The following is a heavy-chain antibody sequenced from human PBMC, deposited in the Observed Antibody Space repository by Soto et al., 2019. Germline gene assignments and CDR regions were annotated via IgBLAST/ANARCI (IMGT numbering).Heavy chain of an antibody. D-gene: IGHD3-10*01. CDR2: IYYSGST. J-gene: IGHJ5*02. Sequence: SETLSLTCTVSGGSISSGGYYWSWIRQHPGKGLEWIGYIYYSGSTYYNPSLKSRVTISVDTSKNQFSLKLSSVTAPDTAVYYCASWIYGSGTDWFDPWGQGTLVTVSS. V-gene: IGHV4-31*03. CDR3: ASWIYGSGTDWFDP. CDR1: GGSISSGGYY.